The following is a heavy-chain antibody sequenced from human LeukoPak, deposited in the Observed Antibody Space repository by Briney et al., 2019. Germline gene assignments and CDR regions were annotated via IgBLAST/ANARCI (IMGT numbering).Heavy chain of an antibody. CDR3: AKDRNVDTAMVTDY. D-gene: IGHD5-18*01. V-gene: IGHV3-30*18. CDR1: GFTFSSYG. Sequence: GGSLRLSCAVSGFTFSSYGMHWVRQAPGKGLEWVAVISYDGSNKYYADSVKGRFTISRDNSKNTLYLQMNSLRAEDTAVYYCAKDRNVDTAMVTDYCGEGTLVTVSS. CDR2: ISYDGSNK. J-gene: IGHJ4*02.